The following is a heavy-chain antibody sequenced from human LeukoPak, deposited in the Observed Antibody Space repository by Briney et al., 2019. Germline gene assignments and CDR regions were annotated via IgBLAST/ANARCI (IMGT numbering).Heavy chain of an antibody. CDR2: IYPGDSDT. J-gene: IGHJ3*02. D-gene: IGHD3-22*01. Sequence: GESLKISCKGSGYSFTSYWIGWVRQMPGKGLEWMGIIYPGDSDTRYSPSFQGQVTISADKSISTAYLQWSSLKASDTAMYYCARRFDSSGYPENDAFDIWGQGIMVTVSS. V-gene: IGHV5-51*01. CDR1: GYSFTSYW. CDR3: ARRFDSSGYPENDAFDI.